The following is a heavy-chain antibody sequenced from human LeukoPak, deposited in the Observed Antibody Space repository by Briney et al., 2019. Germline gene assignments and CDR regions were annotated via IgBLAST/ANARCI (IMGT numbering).Heavy chain of an antibody. J-gene: IGHJ5*02. D-gene: IGHD4-17*01. Sequence: PGGSLRLSCAASGFTFDDYAMHWVRQAPGMGLEWVSGISWNSGSIGYADSVKGRFTISRDNAKNSLYLQMNSLRAEDTALYYCAKVAGPMTTVTTGWFDPWGQGTLVTVSS. V-gene: IGHV3-9*01. CDR3: AKVAGPMTTVTTGWFDP. CDR1: GFTFDDYA. CDR2: ISWNSGSI.